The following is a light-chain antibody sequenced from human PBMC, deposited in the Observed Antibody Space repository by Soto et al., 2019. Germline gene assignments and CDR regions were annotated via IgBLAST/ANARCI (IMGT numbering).Light chain of an antibody. CDR1: QSVISSY. CDR2: GAS. Sequence: ESVLTQSXGTLXXXPXXXXXXXXXXXQSVISSYLAWYQQKPGQAPRLLIYGASSRATGIPDRFSGSGSGTDFTLTISRLEPEDFAVYYCQQYGSSPLTFGGGTKV. CDR3: QQYGSSPLT. J-gene: IGKJ4*01. V-gene: IGKV3-20*01.